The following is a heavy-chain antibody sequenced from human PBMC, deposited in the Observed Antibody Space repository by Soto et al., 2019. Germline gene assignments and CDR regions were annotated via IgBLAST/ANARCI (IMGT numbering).Heavy chain of an antibody. CDR3: AAAIGYSSGWYGYGMDV. D-gene: IGHD6-19*01. CDR1: GFIFTSSA. Sequence: QMQLVQSGPEVKKPGTSVKVSCKASGFIFTSSAMQWVRQARGQRLEWIGWIVVGSGNTNYAQKFQERVTITRDMSTSTAYMELSSLRSEDTAVYYCAAAIGYSSGWYGYGMDVWGQGTTVTVSS. V-gene: IGHV1-58*02. J-gene: IGHJ6*02. CDR2: IVVGSGNT.